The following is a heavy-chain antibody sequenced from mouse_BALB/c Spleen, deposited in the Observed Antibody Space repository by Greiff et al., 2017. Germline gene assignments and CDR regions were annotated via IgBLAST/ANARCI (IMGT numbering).Heavy chain of an antibody. CDR2: IDPENGDT. V-gene: IGHV14-4*02. Sequence: EVQLVESGAELVRSGASVKLSCTASGFNIKDYYMHWVKQRPEQGLEWIGWIDPENGDTEYAPKFQGKATMTADTSSNTAYLQLSSLTSEDTAVYYCNADVGFAYWCQGTLVTVSA. CDR3: NADVGFAY. CDR1: GFNIKDYY. J-gene: IGHJ3*01.